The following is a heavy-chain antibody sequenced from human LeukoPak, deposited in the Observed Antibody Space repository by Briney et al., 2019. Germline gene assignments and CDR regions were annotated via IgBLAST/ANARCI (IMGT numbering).Heavy chain of an antibody. CDR3: AREDYDYVWGSYRFDAFDI. V-gene: IGHV4-34*01. D-gene: IGHD3-16*02. Sequence: SETLSLTCAVYGGSFSGYYWSWIRQPPGKGLEWIGEINHSGSTNYNPSLKSRVTISVDTSKNQFSLKLSSVTAADTAVYYCAREDYDYVWGSYRFDAFDIWGQGTMVTVSS. CDR1: GGSFSGYY. J-gene: IGHJ3*02. CDR2: INHSGST.